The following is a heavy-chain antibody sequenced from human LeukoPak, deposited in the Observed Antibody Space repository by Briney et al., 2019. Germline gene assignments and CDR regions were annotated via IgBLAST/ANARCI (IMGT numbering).Heavy chain of an antibody. D-gene: IGHD6-13*01. CDR3: ARVAAAVPDQ. CDR1: GFTFSTYW. V-gene: IGHV3-7*04. J-gene: IGHJ5*02. Sequence: PGGSLRLSCATSGFTFSTYWMSWVRQVPGKGLEWVANIKQDGSDKYYMDSVKGRFTISRDNANNSLYLQMSSLTVGDTGVYYCARVAAAVPDQWGQGTLVTVSS. CDR2: IKQDGSDK.